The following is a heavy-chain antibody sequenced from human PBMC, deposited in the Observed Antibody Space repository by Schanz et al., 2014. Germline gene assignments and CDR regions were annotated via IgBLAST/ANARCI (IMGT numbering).Heavy chain of an antibody. CDR2: VFPNGIT. D-gene: IGHD1-1*01. CDR1: GGSIRSGTYY. CDR3: ARDTTWRLDL. J-gene: IGHJ2*01. V-gene: IGHV4-61*02. Sequence: QVQLQESGPGLVKPSGTLSLTCTVSGGSIRSGTYYWSWIRQPAGKALEWVGRVFPNGITNYNPSPKIRVPISRDTSKNQFSLTLTSLTAADTAVYYCARDTTWRLDLWGRGTLVTVSS.